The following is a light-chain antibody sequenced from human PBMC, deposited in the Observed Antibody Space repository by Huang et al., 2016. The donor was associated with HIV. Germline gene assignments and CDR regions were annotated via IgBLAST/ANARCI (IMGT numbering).Light chain of an antibody. CDR2: RSS. Sequence: DIQMTQSPSSLSASVGDRVTITCRASQNINSYLNWYQQKPGKAPNLLIYRSSNFQNGVPSRFSGSGSGTHFTLTISSLQPEDFATYYCQQRYSAPPWTFGQGTKVEIK. CDR1: QNINSY. CDR3: QQRYSAPPWT. J-gene: IGKJ1*01. V-gene: IGKV1-39*01.